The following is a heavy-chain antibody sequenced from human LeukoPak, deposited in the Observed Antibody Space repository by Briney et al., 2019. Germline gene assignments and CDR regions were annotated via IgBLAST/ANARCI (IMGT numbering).Heavy chain of an antibody. D-gene: IGHD6-19*01. J-gene: IGHJ4*02. CDR2: ISAYNGNT. V-gene: IGHV1-18*01. Sequence: GASVKVSCKASGYTFTSYGISWVRQAPGQGLEWMGWISAYNGNTNYAQKLQGRVTMTTDTSTSTAYMELRSLRSDDTAVYYCARDPPRRSSGWDHPDDYWGQGTLVTVPS. CDR3: ARDPPRRSSGWDHPDDY. CDR1: GYTFTSYG.